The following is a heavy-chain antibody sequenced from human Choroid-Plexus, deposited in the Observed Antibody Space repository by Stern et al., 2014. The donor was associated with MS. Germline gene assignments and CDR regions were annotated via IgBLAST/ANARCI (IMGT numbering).Heavy chain of an antibody. CDR2: IDRGGDP. V-gene: IGHV4-34*01. Sequence: QVQLQQWGAGLLKPSETLSLTCAVYGGSFRGYYWSWIRQSPGKGLEWIGEIDRGGDPNYNPSLTSRITISVARSKHPPYLTLSPVTAADTAIYYCVRERCINTRCYGGRFGYYYYGMDVWGQGTTVTVSS. D-gene: IGHD2-2*01. CDR1: GGSFRGYY. CDR3: VRERCINTRCYGGRFGYYYYGMDV. J-gene: IGHJ6*02.